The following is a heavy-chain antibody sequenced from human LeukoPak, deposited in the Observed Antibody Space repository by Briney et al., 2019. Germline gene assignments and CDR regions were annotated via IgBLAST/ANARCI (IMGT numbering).Heavy chain of an antibody. CDR2: INAGNGNT. CDR3: ARKGDYHDVNLDY. CDR1: GYTFTSYA. Sequence: GASVKVSCKASGYTFTSYAMHWVRQAPGQRLEWMGWINAGNGNTKYSQKFQGRVTITRDTSASTAYMELSSLRSEDTAVYYCARKGDYHDVNLDYWGQGTLVTVSS. D-gene: IGHD4-17*01. J-gene: IGHJ4*02. V-gene: IGHV1-3*01.